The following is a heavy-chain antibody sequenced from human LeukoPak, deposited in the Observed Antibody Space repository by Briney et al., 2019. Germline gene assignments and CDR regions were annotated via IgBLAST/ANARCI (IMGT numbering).Heavy chain of an antibody. D-gene: IGHD1-1*01. J-gene: IGHJ6*02. CDR3: ARDPYNWNGRGPPYYYYGMDV. CDR2: IIPILGIA. V-gene: IGHV1-69*04. CDR1: GGTFSSYA. Sequence: SVKVSCKASGGTFSSYAISWVRQAPGQGLEWMGRIIPILGIANYAQKFQGRVTITADKSTSTAYMELSSLRSEDTAVYYCARDPYNWNGRGPPYYYYGMDVWGQGTTVTVSS.